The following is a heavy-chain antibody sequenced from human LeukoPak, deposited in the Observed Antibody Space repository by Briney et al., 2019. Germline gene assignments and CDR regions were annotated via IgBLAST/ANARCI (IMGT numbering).Heavy chain of an antibody. Sequence: PGGSLRLSCVASGFTVSSSYMSWVRQAPGKGLEWVSLIYAEASTYYADSVKGRFTISRDNSKNTLYLQMNSLRAVDTAIYYCARGVVGIIPLDFWGQGTLVTVSS. CDR2: IYAEAST. D-gene: IGHD3-10*01. J-gene: IGHJ4*02. V-gene: IGHV3-53*01. CDR1: GFTVSSSY. CDR3: ARGVVGIIPLDF.